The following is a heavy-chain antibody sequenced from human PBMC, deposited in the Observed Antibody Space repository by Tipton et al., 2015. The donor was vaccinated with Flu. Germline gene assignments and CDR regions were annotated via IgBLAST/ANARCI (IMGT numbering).Heavy chain of an antibody. D-gene: IGHD1-1*01. CDR3: GRIFAYNIAS. V-gene: IGHV4-39*07. J-gene: IGHJ5*01. Sequence: TLSLTCTVSGGSISSSSYYWGWIRQPPGKGLEWIVSIYYFGGTFYSPSLKSRISMSLDTSKNQFSLRLSYVTAADTAVYYCGRIFAYNIASWGKGTLAIVSS. CDR1: GGSISSSSYY. CDR2: IYYFGGT.